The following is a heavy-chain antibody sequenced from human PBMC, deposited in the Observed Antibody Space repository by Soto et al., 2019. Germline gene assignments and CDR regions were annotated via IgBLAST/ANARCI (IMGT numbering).Heavy chain of an antibody. Sequence: QVQLQESGPGLVKPSQTLSLTSTVSGGSISSGGYYWSWIRQHPGKGLEWIGYIYYSGSTYYNPSLKSRVTISVDTSKNQFSLKLSSVTAADTAVYYCAREGKNYYDSSGYYVYWGQGTLVTVSS. D-gene: IGHD3-22*01. CDR2: IYYSGST. CDR3: AREGKNYYDSSGYYVY. V-gene: IGHV4-31*03. J-gene: IGHJ4*02. CDR1: GGSISSGGYY.